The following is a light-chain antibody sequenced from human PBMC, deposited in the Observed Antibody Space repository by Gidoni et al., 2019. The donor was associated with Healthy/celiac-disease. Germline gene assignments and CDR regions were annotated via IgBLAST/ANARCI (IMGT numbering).Light chain of an antibody. J-gene: IGKJ3*01. CDR3: QQYYSTPVT. CDR1: QSISSY. CDR2: AAS. V-gene: IGKV1-39*01. Sequence: DIQMTPSTSSLSASVGDRVPITCRASQSISSYLTWYQQKPGKAPKLLIYAASTLQSGVPSRFSGSGSGTDFTLTISSLQPEDFATYYCQQYYSTPVTFGHGTKVDIK.